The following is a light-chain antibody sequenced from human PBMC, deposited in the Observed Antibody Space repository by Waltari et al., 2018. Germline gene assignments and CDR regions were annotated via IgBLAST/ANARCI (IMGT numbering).Light chain of an antibody. Sequence: QSVLTQPPSASGTPGQRVTISCSGSSSNIGSNTVNWYRQLPGTAPNLLIYSNKQRPSGVPDRFSGSKSGTSASLAISGLHSEDEADYYCSAWDDSLNGLWLFGGGTRLTVL. V-gene: IGLV1-44*01. CDR3: SAWDDSLNGLWL. CDR1: SSNIGSNT. CDR2: SNK. J-gene: IGLJ3*02.